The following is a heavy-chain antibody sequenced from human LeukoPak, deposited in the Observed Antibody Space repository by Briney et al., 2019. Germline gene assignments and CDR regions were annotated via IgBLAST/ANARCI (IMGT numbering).Heavy chain of an antibody. Sequence: PGGSLRLSCAASGFTVSSNYMSWVRQAPGKGLEWASVIYSGGNTYYADSVKGRFTISRDNSKNTLYLQMTSLRAENTAVYYCARADYYDSSGYNDYWGQGTLVTVSS. J-gene: IGHJ4*02. V-gene: IGHV3-53*01. CDR1: GFTVSSNY. CDR3: ARADYYDSSGYNDY. D-gene: IGHD3-22*01. CDR2: IYSGGNT.